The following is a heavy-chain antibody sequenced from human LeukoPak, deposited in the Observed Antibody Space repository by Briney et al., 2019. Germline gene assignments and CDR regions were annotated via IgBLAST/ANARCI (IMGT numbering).Heavy chain of an antibody. D-gene: IGHD3-9*01. CDR3: AKGPENVLRYFDWLNFYFDY. CDR1: GFTFSSYG. V-gene: IGHV3-23*01. J-gene: IGHJ4*02. CDR2: ISGSGGST. Sequence: GGSLRLSCAASGFTFSSYGMSWVRQAPGKGLEWVSAISGSGGSTYYADSVKGRFTISGDNSKNTLYLQMNSLRAEDTAVYYCAKGPENVLRYFDWLNFYFDYWGQGTLVTVSS.